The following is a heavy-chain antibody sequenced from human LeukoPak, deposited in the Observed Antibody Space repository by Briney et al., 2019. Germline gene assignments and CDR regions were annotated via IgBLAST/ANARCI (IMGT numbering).Heavy chain of an antibody. CDR1: GGSISSYY. J-gene: IGHJ5*02. V-gene: IGHV4-59*01. Sequence: SKTLSLTCTVSGGSISSYYWSWIRQPPGKGLEWIGYIYYSGSTNYNPSLKSRVTISVDTSKNQFSLKLSSVTAADTAVYYCARGFRVWSGPYTSNWFDPWGQGTLVTVSS. CDR3: ARGFRVWSGPYTSNWFDP. D-gene: IGHD3-3*01. CDR2: IYYSGST.